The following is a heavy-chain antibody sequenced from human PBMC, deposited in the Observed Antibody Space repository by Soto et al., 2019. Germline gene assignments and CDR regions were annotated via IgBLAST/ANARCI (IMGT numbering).Heavy chain of an antibody. J-gene: IGHJ4*02. D-gene: IGHD3-3*01. Sequence: EVQLVESGEGLFQPGGSLRLSCAASGFTFSNYAMHWVRQAPGKGLEYVSAISSNGGSTFYADSVKGRFTISRDNSKNTLYLQMGSLSAEDMAVYYCARTYDDFWSGYPQGYFDYWGQGTLVTVSS. CDR3: ARTYDDFWSGYPQGYFDY. CDR2: ISSNGGST. V-gene: IGHV3-64*02. CDR1: GFTFSNYA.